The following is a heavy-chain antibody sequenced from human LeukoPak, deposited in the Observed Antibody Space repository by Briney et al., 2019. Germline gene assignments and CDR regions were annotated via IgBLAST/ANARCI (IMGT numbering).Heavy chain of an antibody. V-gene: IGHV1-69*05. CDR3: AREWGVPTTFCRGVCSWFDP. D-gene: IGHD2/OR15-2a*01. CDR1: GGTFSSYA. CDR2: IIPIFGTA. Sequence: ASVKVSCKASGGTFSSYAISWVRQAPGQGLEWMGGIIPIFGTANYAQKFQGRVTITTDESTSTAYMELSSLRSEDTAVYYCAREWGVPTTFCRGVCSWFDPWGQGTLVTVSS. J-gene: IGHJ5*02.